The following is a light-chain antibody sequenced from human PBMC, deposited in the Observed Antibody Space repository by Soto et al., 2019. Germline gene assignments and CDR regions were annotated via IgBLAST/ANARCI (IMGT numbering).Light chain of an antibody. CDR3: SSYTTSSTLLYV. V-gene: IGLV2-14*01. J-gene: IGLJ1*01. CDR1: SSDVGGYNS. Sequence: QSALTQPASVSGSPGQSITISCTGTSSDVGGYNSVSWYQQHPGKAPKLMIYEVSNRPSGVSNRFSGSKSGNTASLTISGLQAEDEADYYCSSYTTSSTLLYVFGTGTKVTGL. CDR2: EVS.